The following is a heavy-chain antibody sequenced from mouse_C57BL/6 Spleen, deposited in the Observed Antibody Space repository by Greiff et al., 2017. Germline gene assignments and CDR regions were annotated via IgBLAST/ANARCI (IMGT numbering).Heavy chain of an antibody. D-gene: IGHD2-3*01. V-gene: IGHV1-75*01. Sequence: QVQLQQSGPELVKPGASVKISCKASGYTFTDYYINWVKQRPGQGLEWIGWIFPGSGSTYSNEKFKGKATLTVDKSSSTAYMLLSSLTSEDSAVYFCASSSIYDGYYDYWGQGTTLTVSS. J-gene: IGHJ2*01. CDR2: IFPGSGST. CDR3: ASSSIYDGYYDY. CDR1: GYTFTDYY.